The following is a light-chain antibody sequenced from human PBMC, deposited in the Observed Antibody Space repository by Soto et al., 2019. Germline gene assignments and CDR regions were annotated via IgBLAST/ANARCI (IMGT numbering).Light chain of an antibody. Sequence: TVLTQSPATLSLSPGEKATLSCRASQSVSSYLAWYQQKPGQAPRLLTYDASNRATGIPDRFSSSASGTNFTLTISSLEPEDFAIYYCQQRGDWPAFGQGAKVDIK. J-gene: IGKJ1*01. CDR3: QQRGDWPA. CDR2: DAS. V-gene: IGKV3-11*01. CDR1: QSVSSY.